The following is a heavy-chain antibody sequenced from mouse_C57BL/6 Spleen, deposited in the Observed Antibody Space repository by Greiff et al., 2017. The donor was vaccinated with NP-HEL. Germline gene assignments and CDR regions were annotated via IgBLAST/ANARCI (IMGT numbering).Heavy chain of an antibody. CDR1: GFSLSTSGMG. Sequence: QVTLKESGPGILQSSQTLRLTCSFSGFSLSTSGMGVSWIRQPSGKGLEWLAHIYWDDDKRYNPSLKSRLTISKDTSRNQVFLKITSVDTADTATYYCARSEGDGYYVNYAMDYWGQGTSVTVSS. J-gene: IGHJ4*01. D-gene: IGHD2-3*01. V-gene: IGHV8-12*01. CDR2: IYWDDDK. CDR3: ARSEGDGYYVNYAMDY.